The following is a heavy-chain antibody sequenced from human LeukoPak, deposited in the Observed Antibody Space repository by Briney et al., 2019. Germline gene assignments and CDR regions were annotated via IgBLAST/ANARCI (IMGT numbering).Heavy chain of an antibody. CDR3: TTRGGLGY. D-gene: IGHD2-15*01. V-gene: IGHV3-15*01. CDR2: IKNKVDAETR. J-gene: IGHJ4*02. Sequence: PGGSLTLSCAGSGFIFSDAWIGWVRRAPGKGLEWVGRIKNKVDAETRDYAAPVKGRFTISRDDSKNTAYLQMNSLKTEDTAVYYCTTRGGLGYWGQGTLVTVSS. CDR1: GFIFSDAW.